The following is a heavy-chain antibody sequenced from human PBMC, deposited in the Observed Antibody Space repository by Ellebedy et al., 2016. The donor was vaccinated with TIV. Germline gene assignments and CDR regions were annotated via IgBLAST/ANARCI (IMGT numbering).Heavy chain of an antibody. J-gene: IGHJ4*02. D-gene: IGHD5-12*01. V-gene: IGHV1-18*01. CDR2: ISVYNGDT. CDR3: ARVGWGYSGGEDF. CDR1: GGIFRSYA. Sequence: ASVKVSCKASGGIFRSYAISWVRQAPGQGLEWMGWISVYNGDTNYAKQIQGRVTMTTDTSTTTAYMELRSLRPDDTAVYYCARVGWGYSGGEDFWGQGTLVTVSS.